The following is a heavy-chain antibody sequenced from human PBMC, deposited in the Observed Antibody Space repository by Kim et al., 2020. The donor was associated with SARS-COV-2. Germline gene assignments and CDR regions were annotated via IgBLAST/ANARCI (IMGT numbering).Heavy chain of an antibody. CDR3: AKDWNSYGYGDY. V-gene: IGHV3-30*18. CDR1: GFTFSSYG. J-gene: IGHJ4*02. CDR2: ISYDGSNK. Sequence: GGSLRLSCAASGFTFSSYGMHWVRQAPGKGLEWVAVISYDGSNKYYADSVKGRFTISRDNSKNTLYLQMNSLRAEDTAVYYCAKDWNSYGYGDYWGQGTLVTVSS. D-gene: IGHD5-18*01.